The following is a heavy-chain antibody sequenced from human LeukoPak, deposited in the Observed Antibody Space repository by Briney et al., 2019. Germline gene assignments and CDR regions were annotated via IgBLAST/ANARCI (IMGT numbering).Heavy chain of an antibody. J-gene: IGHJ4*02. CDR1: GDSVSSDSSA. D-gene: IGHD6-25*01. Sequence: SQTLSLTCAISGDSVSSDSSAWNWFRQSPSRGLEWLGRTYYRSTWYYDYAVSVKSRITINPDTSKNQFSLQLNSVTPEDTAVYYCARGGHFEFWGQGTLVTVSS. V-gene: IGHV6-1*01. CDR2: TYYRSTWYY. CDR3: ARGGHFEF.